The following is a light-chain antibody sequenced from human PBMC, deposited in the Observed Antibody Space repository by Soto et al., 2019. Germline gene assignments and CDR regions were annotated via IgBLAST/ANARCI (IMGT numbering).Light chain of an antibody. CDR1: QSIGNW. V-gene: IGKV1-5*01. CDR3: QQYKSYSLT. Sequence: IQMTQSPSTLSASVGDRVTITCRASQSIGNWLAWYQQKPGKAPTLLIYDVSRLESGVPSRFSGSGSGTEFTLTISSLQPDDFAAYYCQQYKSYSLTSGGRAKVDI. CDR2: DVS. J-gene: IGKJ4*01.